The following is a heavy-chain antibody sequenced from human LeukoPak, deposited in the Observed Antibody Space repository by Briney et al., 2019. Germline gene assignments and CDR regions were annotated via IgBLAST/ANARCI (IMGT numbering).Heavy chain of an antibody. J-gene: IGHJ4*02. CDR2: IKQDGSEK. V-gene: IGHV3-7*01. Sequence: PGGSLRLSCAASGFIFSTYWMSWVRQAPGKGLEWVANIKQDGSEKNYVDSVKGRFTISRDNAKNSLYLQMNSLRAEDTAVYYCARVGYDILTGYSSLDYWGQGTLVTVSS. D-gene: IGHD3-9*01. CDR3: ARVGYDILTGYSSLDY. CDR1: GFIFSTYW.